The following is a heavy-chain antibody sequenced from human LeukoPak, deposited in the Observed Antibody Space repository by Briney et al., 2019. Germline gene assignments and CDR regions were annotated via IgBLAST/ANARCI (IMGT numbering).Heavy chain of an antibody. CDR2: ISSSGSTI. V-gene: IGHV3-48*04. CDR3: SRLRGYSYGYADY. D-gene: IGHD5-18*01. J-gene: IGHJ4*02. Sequence: GGSLRLSCAASGFTFSSYSMNWVRQAPGKGLEWVSYISSSGSTIDYADSVKGRFTISRDNAKNSLYLQMNSLRAEDTAVYYCSRLRGYSYGYADYWGQETLVTVSS. CDR1: GFTFSSYS.